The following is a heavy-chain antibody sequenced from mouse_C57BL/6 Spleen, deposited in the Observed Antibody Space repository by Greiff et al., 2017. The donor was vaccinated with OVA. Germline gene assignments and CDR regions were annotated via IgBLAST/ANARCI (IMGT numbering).Heavy chain of an antibody. V-gene: IGHV1-80*01. CDR3: ASMITGAWFAY. J-gene: IGHJ3*01. D-gene: IGHD2-4*01. Sequence: VQLQASGAELVKPGASVQISCNASGYAFSSYWLNWVKQRPGKGLEWIGPIYPGDGDPNYNGKFKGKATLTADKSSSTAYMQLSSLTSEDSAVYFCASMITGAWFAYWGQGTLVTVSA. CDR2: IYPGDGDP. CDR1: GYAFSSYW.